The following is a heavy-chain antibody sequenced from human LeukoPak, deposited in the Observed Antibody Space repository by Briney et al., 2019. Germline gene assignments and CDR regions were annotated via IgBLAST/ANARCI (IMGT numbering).Heavy chain of an antibody. J-gene: IGHJ4*02. V-gene: IGHV4-61*02. D-gene: IGHD6-19*01. Sequence: SQTLSLTCTVSGVSISSSDYYWSWIRQPAGKGLEWIGRIYASGSTNQNPSLKSRVTISVDTSKNQFSLKLNSVTAADTAVYYCARGSWSSGPSPIFGYWGQGTLVTVSS. CDR2: IYASGST. CDR1: GVSISSSDYY. CDR3: ARGSWSSGPSPIFGY.